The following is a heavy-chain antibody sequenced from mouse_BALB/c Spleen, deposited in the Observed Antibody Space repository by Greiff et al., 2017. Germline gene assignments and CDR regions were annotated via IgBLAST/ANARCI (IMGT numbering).Heavy chain of an antibody. V-gene: IGHV1S137*01. CDR2: ISTYYGDA. D-gene: IGHD2-10*02. Sequence: QVQLKQSGAELVRPGVSVKISCKGSGYTFTDYAMHWVKQSHAKSLEWIGVISTYYGDASYNQKFKGKATMTVDKSSSTAYMELARLTSEDSAIYYCARGPYGNYVWFAYWGQGTLVTVSA. CDR3: ARGPYGNYVWFAY. J-gene: IGHJ3*01. CDR1: GYTFTDYA.